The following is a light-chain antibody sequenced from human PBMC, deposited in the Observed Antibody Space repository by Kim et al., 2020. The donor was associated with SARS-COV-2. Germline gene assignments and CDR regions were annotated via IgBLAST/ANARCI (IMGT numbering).Light chain of an antibody. V-gene: IGLV2-14*04. CDR3: SSYARSSTLVV. CDR1: SGDVGGYVY. CDR2: DVT. J-gene: IGLJ2*01. Sequence: QSITISCTGTSGDVGGYVYVSWYQLHPGKAPKLILYDVTKRPSGISDRFSGSKSGNTASLTISALQAEDEANYYCSSYARSSTLVVFGGGTQLTVL.